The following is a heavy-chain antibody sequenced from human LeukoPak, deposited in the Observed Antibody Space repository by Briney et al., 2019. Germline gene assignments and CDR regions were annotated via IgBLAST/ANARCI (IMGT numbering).Heavy chain of an antibody. D-gene: IGHD5-18*01. V-gene: IGHV3-53*01. CDR1: GFTVSSNY. Sequence: GGSLRLSCAASGFTVSSNYMSWVRQAPGKGLEWVSVIYSGGSTYYADSVKGRFTISRDNSKNTLYLQMNSLRAEDTAVHYCARVGGYSYGYDFDYWGQGTLVTVSS. CDR3: ARVGGYSYGYDFDY. CDR2: IYSGGST. J-gene: IGHJ4*02.